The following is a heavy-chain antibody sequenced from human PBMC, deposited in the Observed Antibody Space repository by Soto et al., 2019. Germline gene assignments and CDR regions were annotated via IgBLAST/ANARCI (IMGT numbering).Heavy chain of an antibody. Sequence: PVESLKISCQVSGYTFTIYWICWVLEMPVKGLEWMGIIYPSDSDTRYSPSFQGQVTISADQSINTAYLQWDSLKASDTAIYYCARPANTVADHFDLWGQGTPVTVS. D-gene: IGHD4-17*01. CDR3: ARPANTVADHFDL. CDR1: GYTFTIYW. V-gene: IGHV5-51*03. J-gene: IGHJ4*02. CDR2: IYPSDSDT.